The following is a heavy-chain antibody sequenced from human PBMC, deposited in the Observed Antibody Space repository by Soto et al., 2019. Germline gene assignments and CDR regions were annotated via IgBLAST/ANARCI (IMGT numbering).Heavy chain of an antibody. D-gene: IGHD6-6*01. J-gene: IGHJ6*02. V-gene: IGHV4-59*01. CDR3: ARDKIAARPYYYYYGMDV. CDR1: GGSISSYY. CDR2: IYYSGST. Sequence: ETLSLTCTVSGGSISSYYWSWIRQPPGKGLEWIGYIYYSGSTNYNPSLKSRVTISVDTSKNQFSLKLSSVTAADTAVYYCARDKIAARPYYYYYGMDVWGQGTTVTVSS.